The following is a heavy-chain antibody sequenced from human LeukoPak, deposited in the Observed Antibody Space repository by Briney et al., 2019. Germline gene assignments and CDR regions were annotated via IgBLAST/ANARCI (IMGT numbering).Heavy chain of an antibody. D-gene: IGHD5-12*01. CDR3: ARGVIVATIHSFDY. J-gene: IGHJ4*02. CDR1: GFTFSGSA. Sequence: GGSLKLSCAASGFTFSGSAMHWVRQVSGKGLEWVCRISSKVNNYATAYAASVKGRFTISRDDSKNTAYLQMNSLKTEDTAVYYCARGVIVATIHSFDYWGQGTLVTVSS. V-gene: IGHV3-73*01. CDR2: ISSKVNNYAT.